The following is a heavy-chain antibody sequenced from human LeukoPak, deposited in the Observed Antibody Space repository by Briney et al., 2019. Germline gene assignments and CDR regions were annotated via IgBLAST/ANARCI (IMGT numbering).Heavy chain of an antibody. CDR2: IYTSGST. D-gene: IGHD6-13*01. CDR3: ARGIAAASERALDI. J-gene: IGHJ3*02. Sequence: ASETLSLTCTVSGGSTSSYYWSWIRQPAGKGLEWIGRIYTSGSTDYNPSLKSRVTMSVDTSKNQFSLKLTSVTAADTAVYYCARGIAAASERALDIWGQGTTVTVSS. V-gene: IGHV4-4*07. CDR1: GGSTSSYY.